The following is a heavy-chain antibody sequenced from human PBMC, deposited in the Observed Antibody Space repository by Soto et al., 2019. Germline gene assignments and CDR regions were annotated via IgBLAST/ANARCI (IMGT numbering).Heavy chain of an antibody. CDR3: ARGDSSGYYYTYGMDV. CDR2: IGTAGDT. Sequence: EVQLVESGGGLVQPGGSLGLSGAAFEFTFSGYDIPWVRQPTEKALEWVSDIGTAGDTYYPGSVKGRFTISRENAKSSWYLQMNSLRAGDTAVYYCARGDSSGYYYTYGMDVWGQGTTVTVSS. J-gene: IGHJ6*02. V-gene: IGHV3-13*01. CDR1: EFTFSGYD. D-gene: IGHD3-22*01.